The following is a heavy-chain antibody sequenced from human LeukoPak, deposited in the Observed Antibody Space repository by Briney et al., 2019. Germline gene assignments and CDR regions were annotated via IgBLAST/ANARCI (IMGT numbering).Heavy chain of an antibody. D-gene: IGHD4-11*01. V-gene: IGHV1-46*01. CDR3: ARDRGYSNYVGYFDY. CDR2: INPSGGST. Sequence: GASVKVSCKASGYTFTSYYMHWVRQAPGQGLEWMGIINPSGGSTIYAQKFQGRVTMTRDMSTSTVYMELSSLRSEDTAVYYCARDRGYSNYVGYFDYWGQGTLVTVSP. J-gene: IGHJ4*02. CDR1: GYTFTSYY.